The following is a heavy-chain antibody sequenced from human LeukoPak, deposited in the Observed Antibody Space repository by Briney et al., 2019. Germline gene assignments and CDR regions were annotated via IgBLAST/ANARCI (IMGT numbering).Heavy chain of an antibody. CDR2: IVVGSGNT. CDR3: AADLTYYDSSGPPLFDI. V-gene: IGHV1-58*02. D-gene: IGHD3-22*01. CDR1: GFTFTSSA. Sequence: SVKVSCKASGFTFTSSAMQWVRQARGQRLEWIGWIVVGSGNTNYAQKFQERVTITRDMSTRTAYMELSSLRSEDTAVYYCAADLTYYDSSGPPLFDIWGQGTMVTVSS. J-gene: IGHJ3*02.